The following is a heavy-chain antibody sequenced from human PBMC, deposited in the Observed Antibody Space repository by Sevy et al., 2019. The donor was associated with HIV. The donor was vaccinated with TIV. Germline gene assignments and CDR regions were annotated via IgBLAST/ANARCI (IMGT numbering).Heavy chain of an antibody. V-gene: IGHV4-39*01. CDR1: GASISSSGYY. CDR2: INYSGIT. D-gene: IGHD6-19*01. Sequence: SETLSLTCTVSGASISSSGYYWGWIRQPQGKGLEWIASINYSGITFYNPSLKSRVTISADTSKNQFSLRLSSVTAADSSIYFCVGPKLTYINGWHYLDYWGQRTVVTVSS. CDR3: VGPKLTYINGWHYLDY. J-gene: IGHJ4*02.